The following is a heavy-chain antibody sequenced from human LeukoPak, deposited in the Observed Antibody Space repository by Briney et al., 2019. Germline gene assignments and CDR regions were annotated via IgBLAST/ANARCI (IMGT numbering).Heavy chain of an antibody. CDR1: GGTFSSYA. V-gene: IGHV1-69*05. CDR2: IIPIFGTA. D-gene: IGHD5-18*01. J-gene: IGHJ4*02. CDR3: ARDYTAMVTSRIEPPRD. Sequence: GASVKVSCNASGGTFSSYAISWVRQAPGQGLEWMGRIIPIFGTANYAQKFQGRVTITTDESTSTAYMELSSLRSEDTAVYCCARDYTAMVTSRIEPPRDWGQGTLVTVFS.